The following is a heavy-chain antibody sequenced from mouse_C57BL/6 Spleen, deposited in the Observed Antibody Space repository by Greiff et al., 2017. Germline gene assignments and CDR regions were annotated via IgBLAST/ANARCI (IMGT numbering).Heavy chain of an antibody. CDR2: INPNNGGT. D-gene: IGHD1-1*01. CDR3: ARRGDYGSSYWYFDV. V-gene: IGHV1-26*01. CDR1: GYTFTDYY. J-gene: IGHJ1*03. Sequence: VQLQQSGPELVKPGASVKISCKASGYTFTDYYMNWVKQSHGKSLEWIGDINPNNGGTSYNQKFKGKGTLTVDKSSSKAYMELRSLTAEDSAVYYCARRGDYGSSYWYFDVWGTGTTVTVSS.